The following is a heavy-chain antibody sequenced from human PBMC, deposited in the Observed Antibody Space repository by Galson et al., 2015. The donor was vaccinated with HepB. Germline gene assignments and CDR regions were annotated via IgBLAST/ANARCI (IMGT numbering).Heavy chain of an antibody. D-gene: IGHD3-3*01. CDR3: AREAVVITIFGVVTYSWFDP. J-gene: IGHJ5*02. V-gene: IGHV6-1*01. CDR1: EDSVSSNSAA. Sequence: CAISEDSVSSNSAAWNWIRQSPSRGLEWLGRTYYRSKWYNDYAVSVKSRITINPDTSKNQFSLQLNSVTPEDTAVYYCAREAVVITIFGVVTYSWFDPWGQGTLVTVSS. CDR2: TYYRSKWYN.